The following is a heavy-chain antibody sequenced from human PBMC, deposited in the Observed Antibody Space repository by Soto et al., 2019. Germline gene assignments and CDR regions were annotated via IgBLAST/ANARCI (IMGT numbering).Heavy chain of an antibody. J-gene: IGHJ4*02. Sequence: ASVKVSCKASGYTFTSYYMHWVRQAPGQGLEWMGIINPSDGRTNYAQSFQGGVTMTRDTSTSTVYMELSSLRSEDTAMYYCVRESGSPFSFDSWGQGTLVTVSS. CDR1: GYTFTSYY. V-gene: IGHV1-46*03. CDR3: VRESGSPFSFDS. CDR2: INPSDGRT. D-gene: IGHD1-1*01.